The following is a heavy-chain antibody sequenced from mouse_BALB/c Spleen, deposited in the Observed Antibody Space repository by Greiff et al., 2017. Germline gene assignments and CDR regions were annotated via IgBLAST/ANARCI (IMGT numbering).Heavy chain of an antibody. CDR2: ISDGGSYT. D-gene: IGHD1-1*01. V-gene: IGHV5-4*02. Sequence: EVKLVESGGGLVKPGGSLKLSCAASGFTFSDYYMYWVRQTPEKRLEWVATISDGGSYTYYPDSVKGRFTISRDNAKNNLYLQMSSLKSEDTAMYYCARDRYYGSSVFAYWGQGTLVTVSA. CDR3: ARDRYYGSSVFAY. CDR1: GFTFSDYY. J-gene: IGHJ3*01.